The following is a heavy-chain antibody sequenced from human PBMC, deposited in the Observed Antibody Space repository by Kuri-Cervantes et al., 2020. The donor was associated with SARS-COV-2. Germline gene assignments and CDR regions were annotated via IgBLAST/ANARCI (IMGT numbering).Heavy chain of an antibody. J-gene: IGHJ6*03. CDR2: INHSGST. V-gene: IGHV4-34*01. Sequence: ESLKISCAVYGGSFSGYYWSWIRQPPGKGLEWIGEINHSGSTNYNPSLKSRVTISVDTPKNQFSLKLSSVTAADTAVYFCARGQGVAVPVALLVFLGYYMDVWGKGTTVTVSS. CDR1: GGSFSGYY. D-gene: IGHD2-15*01. CDR3: ARGQGVAVPVALLVFLGYYMDV.